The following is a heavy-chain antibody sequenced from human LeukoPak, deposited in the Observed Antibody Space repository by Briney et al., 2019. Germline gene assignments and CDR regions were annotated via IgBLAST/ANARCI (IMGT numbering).Heavy chain of an antibody. J-gene: IGHJ6*03. D-gene: IGHD2-21*01. CDR3: AKQPYYYYYLDV. Sequence: GGSLRLSCAISGLTFHDYAMTWVRQAPGKGLEWVSTIVGDSSKIYYADSVRGRFTISRDNSNYMLFLHMNSLRAEDTAIYYCAKQPYYYYYLDVWGKGTTVTVSS. CDR1: GLTFHDYA. V-gene: IGHV3-23*01. CDR2: IVGDSSKI.